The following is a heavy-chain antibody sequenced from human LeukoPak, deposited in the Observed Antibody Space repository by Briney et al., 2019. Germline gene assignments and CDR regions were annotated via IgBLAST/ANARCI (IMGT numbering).Heavy chain of an antibody. J-gene: IGHJ6*02. CDR2: IIPILGIA. D-gene: IGHD2-2*01. CDR3: ARAVVPAAYDYYYYYYGMDV. CDR1: GGTFSNYT. V-gene: IGHV1-69*02. Sequence: SVKVSCKASGGTFSNYTISWVRQAPGQGLEWMGRIIPILGIANYAQKFQGRVTITADKSTSTAYMELSSLRSEDTAVYYCARAVVPAAYDYYYYYYGMDVWGQGTTVTVSS.